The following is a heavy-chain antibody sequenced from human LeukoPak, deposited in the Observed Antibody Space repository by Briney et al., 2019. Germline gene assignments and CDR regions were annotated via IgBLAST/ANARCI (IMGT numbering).Heavy chain of an antibody. CDR1: GFTFSSYS. V-gene: IGHV3-21*01. CDR2: ISSSSSYI. D-gene: IGHD4-11*01. Sequence: GGSLRLSCAASGFTFSSYSMNWVRQAPGKGLEWVSSISSSSSYIYYADSVKDRFTISRDNAKNSLYLQMNSLRAEDTAVYYCAREPTVTTGSYYGMDVWGQGTTVTVSS. J-gene: IGHJ6*02. CDR3: AREPTVTTGSYYGMDV.